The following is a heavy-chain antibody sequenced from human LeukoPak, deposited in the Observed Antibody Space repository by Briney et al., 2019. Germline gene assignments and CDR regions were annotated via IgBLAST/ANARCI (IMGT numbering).Heavy chain of an antibody. Sequence: GASVEVSCKASGYTFTGYYMHWVRQAPGQGLEWMGWINPNSGGTNYAQRFQGWVTMTRDTSISTAYMELSRLRSDDTAVYYCARGPLVSDYGDATSLDYWGQGTLVTVSS. J-gene: IGHJ4*02. CDR1: GYTFTGYY. CDR3: ARGPLVSDYGDATSLDY. CDR2: INPNSGGT. V-gene: IGHV1-2*04. D-gene: IGHD4-17*01.